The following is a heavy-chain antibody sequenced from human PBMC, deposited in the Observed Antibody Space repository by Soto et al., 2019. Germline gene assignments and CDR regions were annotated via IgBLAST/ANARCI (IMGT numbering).Heavy chain of an antibody. D-gene: IGHD6-19*01. CDR2: LRRSGNTI. CDR3: ASTSARYAENSFHR. J-gene: IGHJ3*01. Sequence: VGSLRLSCAPSGFTFGDYEMSWIRQAAGKGPEWVSFLRRSGNTIYYADSVKGRFSISRDNAENSLYLQMGSLRVEDTATYFCASTSARYAENSFHRWRQGTMITV. V-gene: IGHV3-11*01. CDR1: GFTFGDYE.